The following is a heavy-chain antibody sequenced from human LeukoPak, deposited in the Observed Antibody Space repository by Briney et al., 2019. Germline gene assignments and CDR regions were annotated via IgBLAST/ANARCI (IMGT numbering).Heavy chain of an antibody. CDR1: GFTFDDYA. CDR2: ISADGTI. V-gene: IGHV3-43*02. Sequence: GGSLRLSCAASGFTFDDYAMHWVRQAPGKGLEWVSLISADGTIYYADSVRGRFTISRDYNKNSLYLQMNSLRTEDTALYYCAKDLGYSSSPDFWGQGTLVTVSS. J-gene: IGHJ4*02. CDR3: AKDLGYSSSPDF. D-gene: IGHD6-13*01.